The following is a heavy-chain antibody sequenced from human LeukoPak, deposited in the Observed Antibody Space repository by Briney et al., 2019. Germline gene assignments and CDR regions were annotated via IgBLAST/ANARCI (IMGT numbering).Heavy chain of an antibody. D-gene: IGHD3-22*01. Sequence: GGSLRLSCAASGFIFSSYGMHWVRQAPGKGLKWVAFIRYDGSNKYYADSVKGRFTISRDNSKNTLYLQMNSLRVEDTAMYYCAKGTGYYDSSGYYYTDYNAFDIWGQGTMVTVSS. CDR3: AKGTGYYDSSGYYYTDYNAFDI. CDR1: GFIFSSYG. CDR2: IRYDGSNK. J-gene: IGHJ3*02. V-gene: IGHV3-30*02.